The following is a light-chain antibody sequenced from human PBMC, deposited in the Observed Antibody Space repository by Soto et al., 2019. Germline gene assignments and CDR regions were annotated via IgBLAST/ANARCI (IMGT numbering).Light chain of an antibody. Sequence: QSVLTQPRSVSGSPGQSVTISCTGTSNDVGGYNFVSWYQQHPGKAPKLMIYDVTKRPSGVPDRFSGSKSGNTASLTISGLQAEDEADYYCCSYVGSPYVFGTGTKVTVL. CDR1: SNDVGGYNF. CDR2: DVT. CDR3: CSYVGSPYV. V-gene: IGLV2-11*01. J-gene: IGLJ1*01.